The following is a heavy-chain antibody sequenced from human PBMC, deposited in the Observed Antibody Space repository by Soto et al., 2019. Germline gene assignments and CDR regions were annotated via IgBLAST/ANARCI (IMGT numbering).Heavy chain of an antibody. Sequence: SETLSLTCAVSGGSISSSNWWSWVRQPPGKGLEWIGEIYHSGSTNYNPSLKSRVTISVDKSKNQFSLKLSSVTAADTAVYYCARSIAARPYYFDYWGQGTLVTVSS. CDR2: IYHSGST. J-gene: IGHJ4*02. V-gene: IGHV4-4*02. D-gene: IGHD6-6*01. CDR1: GGSISSSNW. CDR3: ARSIAARPYYFDY.